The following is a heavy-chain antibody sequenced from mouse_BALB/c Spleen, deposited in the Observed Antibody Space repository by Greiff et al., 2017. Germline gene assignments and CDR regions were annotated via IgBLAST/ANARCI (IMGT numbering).Heavy chain of an antibody. CDR2: IRLKSDNYAT. CDR1: GFTFSSYW. D-gene: IGHD1-1*01. V-gene: IGHV6-3*01. J-gene: IGHJ2*01. CDR3: TDRYGY. Sequence: DVMLVESGGGLVQPGGSMKLSCVASGFTFSSYWMSWVRQSPEKGLEWVAEIRLKSDNYATHYAESVKGKFTISRDDSKSRLYLQMNSLRAEDTGIYYCTDRYGYWGQGTTLTVSS.